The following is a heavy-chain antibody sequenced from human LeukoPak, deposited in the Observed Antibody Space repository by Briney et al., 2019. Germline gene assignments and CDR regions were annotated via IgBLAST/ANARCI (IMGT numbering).Heavy chain of an antibody. V-gene: IGHV4-30-2*01. D-gene: IGHD3-10*01. CDR3: ARELWFVNAPGSWLDP. CDR1: GDSISSGDYS. J-gene: IGHJ5*02. Sequence: SETLSLTCAVSGDSISSGDYSWSWIRQPSGKGLEWIGYIFHSGPSYYNPSLKSRVTISVDRSKNHFSLRLTSVTAADTAVYYCARELWFVNAPGSWLDPWGQGILVTVSS. CDR2: IFHSGPS.